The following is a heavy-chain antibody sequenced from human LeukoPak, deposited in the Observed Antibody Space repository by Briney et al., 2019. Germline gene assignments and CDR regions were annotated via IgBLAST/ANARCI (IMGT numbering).Heavy chain of an antibody. J-gene: IGHJ6*02. V-gene: IGHV1-69*10. D-gene: IGHD3-22*01. CDR2: IIPILGIA. Sequence: SVKVPCKASGGTFSSYAISWVRQAPGQGLEWMGGIIPILGIANYAQKFQGRVTITADKSTSTAYMELSSLRSEDTAVYYCATDYYDSKSGLGYGMDAWGQGTTVTVSS. CDR1: GGTFSSYA. CDR3: ATDYYDSKSGLGYGMDA.